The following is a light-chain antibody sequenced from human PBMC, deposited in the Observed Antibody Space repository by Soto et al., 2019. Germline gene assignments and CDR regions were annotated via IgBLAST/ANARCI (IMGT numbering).Light chain of an antibody. CDR1: SSDAGGYNY. CDR2: EVS. J-gene: IGLJ3*02. CDR3: SSYTSSSTHWV. Sequence: QSALTQPASVSGSPGQSITISCTGTSSDAGGYNYVSWYQQHPVKAPKFMIYEVSNRPSGVSNRFSGSKSGNTASLTISGLQAEDEADYYCSSYTSSSTHWVFGGGNKLTVL. V-gene: IGLV2-14*01.